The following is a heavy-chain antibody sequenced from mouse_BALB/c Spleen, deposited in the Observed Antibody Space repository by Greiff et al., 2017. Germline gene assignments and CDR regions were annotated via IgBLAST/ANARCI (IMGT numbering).Heavy chain of an antibody. J-gene: IGHJ2*01. CDR1: GFTFSSYA. CDR2: ISSGGST. D-gene: IGHD1-1*01. CDR3: ASQGSYSSVVAKGFDY. V-gene: IGHV5-9-3*01. Sequence: VQGVESGGGLVKPGGSLKLSCAASGFTFSSYAMSWVRQTPEKRLEWVASISSGGSTYYPDSVKGRFTISRDNAKNTLYLQMSSLRSEDTAMYYCASQGSYSSVVAKGFDYWGQGTTLTVSS.